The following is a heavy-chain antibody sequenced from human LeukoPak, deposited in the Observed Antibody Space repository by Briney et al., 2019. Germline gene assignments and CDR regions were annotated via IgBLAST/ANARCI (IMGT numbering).Heavy chain of an antibody. Sequence: PGGSLRLSCAASGFTFRSYWMRWVRQAPGKGLVWVSRIDSDGSSTTYADSVKGRFTISRDNTKNTLYLQMNSLRAEDTAVYYCARVYSSGGSDCWGQGTLVTVSS. CDR3: ARVYSSGGSDC. CDR1: GFTFRSYW. V-gene: IGHV3-74*01. J-gene: IGHJ4*02. D-gene: IGHD6-19*01. CDR2: IDSDGSST.